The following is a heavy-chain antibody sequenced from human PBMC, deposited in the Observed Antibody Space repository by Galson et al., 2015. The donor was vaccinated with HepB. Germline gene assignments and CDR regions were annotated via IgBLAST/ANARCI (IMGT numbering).Heavy chain of an antibody. Sequence: SCKASGYTFTSYGISWVRQAPGQGLEWMGWISAYNGNTNYAQKLQGRVTMTTDTSTSTAYMELRSLRSGDTAVYYCARARGRAYSSSWYYFDYWGQGTLVTVSS. CDR3: ARARGRAYSSSWYYFDY. V-gene: IGHV1-18*04. CDR1: GYTFTSYG. CDR2: ISAYNGNT. D-gene: IGHD6-13*01. J-gene: IGHJ4*02.